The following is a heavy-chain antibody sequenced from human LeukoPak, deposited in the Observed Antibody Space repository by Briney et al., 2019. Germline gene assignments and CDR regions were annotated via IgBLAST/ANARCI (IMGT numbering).Heavy chain of an antibody. CDR2: ICTSGST. CDR3: ARGSTPDY. J-gene: IGHJ4*02. D-gene: IGHD1-26*01. Sequence: SETLSLTCTVSGGSISSASYCWSWIRQPAGKGLEWIGRICTSGSTNYNPSLKSRVTISGDTSKNQFSLKLSSVTAADTAVYYCARGSTPDYWGQGTLVTVSS. CDR1: GGSISSASYC. V-gene: IGHV4-61*02.